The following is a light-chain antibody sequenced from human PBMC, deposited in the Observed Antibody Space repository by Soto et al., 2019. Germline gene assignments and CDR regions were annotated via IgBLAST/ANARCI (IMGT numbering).Light chain of an antibody. J-gene: IGLJ2*01. Sequence: QSVLTQPPSASGSPGQSVTISCTGSSSDFGDYKYVSWYQQHPGKAPKLMIYDVSKRPSGVPDRFSGSKSGNTASLTVSGLQTEDEADYYCSSNAGNKRIFGGGTKVTVL. CDR2: DVS. CDR3: SSNAGNKRI. CDR1: SSDFGDYKY. V-gene: IGLV2-8*01.